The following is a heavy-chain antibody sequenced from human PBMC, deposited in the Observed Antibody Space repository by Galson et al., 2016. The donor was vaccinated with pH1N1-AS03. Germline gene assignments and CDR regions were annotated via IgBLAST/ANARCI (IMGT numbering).Heavy chain of an antibody. CDR1: GDSVSSRFSY. CDR2: IYHSENT. J-gene: IGHJ5*02. CDR3: VVLTPGYTSGGGSVDH. Sequence: LSLTCTVSGDSVSSRFSYWDWIRQSPGKGLEWIGSIYHSENTYYNPSLKSRVTISLDESKNQFSLRLTSVTAADTAIYYCVVLTPGYTSGGGSVDHWGQGTLVAVSS. D-gene: IGHD5-18*01. V-gene: IGHV4-39*07.